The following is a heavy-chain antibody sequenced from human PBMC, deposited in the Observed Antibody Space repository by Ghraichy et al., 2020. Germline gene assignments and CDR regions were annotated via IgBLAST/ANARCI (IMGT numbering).Heavy chain of an antibody. Sequence: GGSLRLSCVGSGFTFSSYSMNWVRQSPGKGLEWVSYITSSSSFKSYADSVKGRFTISRDNAQNSLYLQMNSLRDEDTAVYYCARGSTVVRCYYYGGMDVWGEGTTVTVAS. CDR1: GFTFSSYS. J-gene: IGHJ6*04. V-gene: IGHV3-48*02. D-gene: IGHD4-23*01. CDR3: ARGSTVVRCYYYGGMDV. CDR2: ITSSSSFK.